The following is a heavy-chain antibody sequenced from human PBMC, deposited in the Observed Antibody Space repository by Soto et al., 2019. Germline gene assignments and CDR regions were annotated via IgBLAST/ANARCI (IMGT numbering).Heavy chain of an antibody. CDR2: ISGSGGST. CDR3: AKSMYDFRSGYPGFDY. CDR1: GFTFTSYA. J-gene: IGHJ4*02. D-gene: IGHD3-3*01. V-gene: IGHV3-23*01. Sequence: GGSLRLSCAASGFTFTSYAMTWVRQAPGKGLEWVSAISGSGGSTYYADSVKGRFTISRDNSKNTLYLQMNSLRAEDTAVYYCAKSMYDFRSGYPGFDYWGQGTLVTVSS.